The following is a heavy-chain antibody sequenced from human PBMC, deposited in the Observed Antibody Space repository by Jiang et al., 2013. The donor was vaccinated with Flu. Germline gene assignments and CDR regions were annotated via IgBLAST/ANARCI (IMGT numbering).Heavy chain of an antibody. D-gene: IGHD1-1*01. CDR2: FIILGTP. V-gene: IGHV4-39*01. J-gene: IGHJ5*02. CDR1: GGSXTSTNCY. Sequence: CTVSGGSXTSTNCYWGWIASPXEGAGVGLGVFIILGTPTTTRPSRVEVTISVDTSKNQFSLKLSSVTAADTALYYCAALFGTDLYNWFDPWGQGTLVTVSS. CDR3: AALFGTDLYNWFDP.